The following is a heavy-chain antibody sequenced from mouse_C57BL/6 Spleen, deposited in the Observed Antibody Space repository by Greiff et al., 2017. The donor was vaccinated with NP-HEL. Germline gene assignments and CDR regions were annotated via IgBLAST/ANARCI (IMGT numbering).Heavy chain of an antibody. V-gene: IGHV1-52*01. D-gene: IGHD2-5*01. CDR1: GYTFTSYW. Sequence: QVQLQQPGAELVRPGSSVKLSCKASGYTFTSYWMHWVKQRPIQGLEWIGNIDPSDSETHYNQKFKDKATLTVDKSSSTAYMQLSSLTSEDSAVYYCARWGSNYVENFDYWGQGTTLTVSS. CDR3: ARWGSNYVENFDY. J-gene: IGHJ2*01. CDR2: IDPSDSET.